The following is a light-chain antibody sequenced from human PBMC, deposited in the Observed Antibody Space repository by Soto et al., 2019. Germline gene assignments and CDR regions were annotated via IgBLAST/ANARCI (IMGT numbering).Light chain of an antibody. CDR2: EVN. CDR3: SSYAGSSTYV. V-gene: IGLV2-8*01. CDR1: ISDVGGYNY. Sequence: QSALTQPPSASGSPGQSVTISCTGTISDVGGYNYVAWYQQHPGKAPKLMIYEVNKRPSGVPDRFSGSKSGSTASLTVSGLQAEDEADYYCSSYAGSSTYVLGTGTKLTVL. J-gene: IGLJ1*01.